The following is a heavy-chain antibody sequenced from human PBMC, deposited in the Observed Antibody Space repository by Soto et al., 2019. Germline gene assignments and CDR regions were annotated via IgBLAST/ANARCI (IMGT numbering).Heavy chain of an antibody. Sequence: QVQLVESGGGVVQPGRSLRLSCAASGFTFSSYGMHWVRQAPGKGLEWVAVIWYDGSNKYYADSVKGRFTISRDNSKNTLDLQMNSLRAEDTAVYYCAREQIAAAGIDYWGQGTLVTVSS. CDR2: IWYDGSNK. CDR3: AREQIAAAGIDY. V-gene: IGHV3-33*01. CDR1: GFTFSSYG. J-gene: IGHJ4*02. D-gene: IGHD6-13*01.